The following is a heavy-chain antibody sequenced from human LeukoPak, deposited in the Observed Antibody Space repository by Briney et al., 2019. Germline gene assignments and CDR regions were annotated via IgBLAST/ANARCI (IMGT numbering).Heavy chain of an antibody. CDR3: ARDTIFGVVSYYYYYMDV. Sequence: ASVKVSCKASGYTFTGYYMHWVRQAPGQGLEWMGWINPNGGGTNYAQKFQGRVTITRDTSISTAYMELSRLRSDDTAVYYCARDTIFGVVSYYYYYMDVWGKGTTVTVSS. V-gene: IGHV1-2*02. CDR2: INPNGGGT. J-gene: IGHJ6*03. CDR1: GYTFTGYY. D-gene: IGHD3-3*01.